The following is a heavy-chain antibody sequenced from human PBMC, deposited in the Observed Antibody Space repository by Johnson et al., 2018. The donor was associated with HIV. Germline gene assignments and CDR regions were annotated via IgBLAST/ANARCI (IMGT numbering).Heavy chain of an antibody. CDR3: ARENWGQRMNALDI. J-gene: IGHJ3*02. Sequence: QVQLVESGGGVVQPGRSLRLSCAASGFTFTSYAMHWVRQAPGKGLEWVAVISYDGSNKYYADSVKGRFTIYTDNSKNTLSLQMNSLGAEDKAVYYCARENWGQRMNALDIWGQGTMVTVSS. CDR1: GFTFTSYA. V-gene: IGHV3-30*04. CDR2: ISYDGSNK. D-gene: IGHD7-27*01.